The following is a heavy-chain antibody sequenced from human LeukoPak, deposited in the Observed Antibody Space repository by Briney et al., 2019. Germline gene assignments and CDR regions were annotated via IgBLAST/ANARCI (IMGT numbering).Heavy chain of an antibody. CDR1: GGSISSYY. V-gene: IGHV4-59*01. J-gene: IGHJ5*02. CDR3: ARVACGGDCYTYNWFDP. Sequence: SETLSLTCTVSGGSISSYYWSWIRQPPGKGLEWIGYTYYSGGTNYNPSLKSRVTISVDTSKNQFSLKLSSVTAADTAVYYCARVACGGDCYTYNWFDPWGQGTLVTVSS. CDR2: TYYSGGT. D-gene: IGHD2-21*02.